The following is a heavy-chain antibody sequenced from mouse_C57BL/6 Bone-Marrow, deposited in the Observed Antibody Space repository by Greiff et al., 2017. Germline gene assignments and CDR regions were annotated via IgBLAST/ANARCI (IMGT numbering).Heavy chain of an antibody. V-gene: IGHV8-8*01. CDR1: GFSLSTFGMG. Sequence: ESGPGILQPSQTLSLTCSFSGFSLSTFGMGVGWIRQPSGKGLEWLAHIWWDDDKYYNPALKSRLTISKDTSNNQVFLKIANVDTADTATYYCARMGDSSFVFCWYAMDYWGQGTSVTVSS. CDR3: ARMGDSSFVFCWYAMDY. D-gene: IGHD2-13*01. CDR2: IWWDDDK. J-gene: IGHJ4*01.